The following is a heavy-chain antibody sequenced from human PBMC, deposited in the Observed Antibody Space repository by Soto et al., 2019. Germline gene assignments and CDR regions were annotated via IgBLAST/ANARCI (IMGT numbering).Heavy chain of an antibody. Sequence: QITLQESGPTLVKPTQTLTLTCTFSGFSLRKSGMGVGWIRQPPVQALERLAIIYWDDDKRYTPSLKNRLTITTDTSKGRVVLTMTKMDPMDTGTYYCAHRPGDNWFDPWGQGTMVTVSS. CDR3: AHRPGDNWFDP. CDR2: IYWDDDK. D-gene: IGHD3-10*01. J-gene: IGHJ5*02. V-gene: IGHV2-5*02. CDR1: GFSLRKSGMG.